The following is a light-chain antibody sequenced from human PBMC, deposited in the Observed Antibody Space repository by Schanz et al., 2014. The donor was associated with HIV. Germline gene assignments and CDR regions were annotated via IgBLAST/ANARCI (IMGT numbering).Light chain of an antibody. CDR2: GAS. J-gene: IGKJ1*01. CDR3: QQYNDWPPWT. CDR1: QSVSSN. Sequence: IVMTQSPATLSLSPGERATLSCRASQSVSSNLAWYQQKSGQAPRLLIYGASTRATGIPARFSGSGSGTEFTLTISSLQSEDFAVYSCQQYNDWPPWTFGQGTKVEIK. V-gene: IGKV3-15*01.